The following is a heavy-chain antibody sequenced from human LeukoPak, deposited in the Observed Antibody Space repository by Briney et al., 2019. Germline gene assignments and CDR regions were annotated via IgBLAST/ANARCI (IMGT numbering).Heavy chain of an antibody. V-gene: IGHV3-21*01. CDR1: GFTFSSYS. J-gene: IGHJ4*02. Sequence: GGSLRLSCAASGFTFSSYSMNWVRQAPGKGLEWVSSISSSSSYIYYADSVKGRFTISRDNAKNSLYLQMNSLRAEDTAVYYCARDGIVGSPLFKFDYWGQGTLVTVSS. CDR3: ARDGIVGSPLFKFDY. D-gene: IGHD1-26*01. CDR2: ISSSSSYI.